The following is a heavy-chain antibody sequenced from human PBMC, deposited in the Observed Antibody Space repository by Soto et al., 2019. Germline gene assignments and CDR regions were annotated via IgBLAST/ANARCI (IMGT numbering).Heavy chain of an antibody. J-gene: IGHJ5*02. CDR2: IYVTGAV. Sequence: QVRLQESGPGLVKPSETLSLTCSVSGAALNRGNYYWSWIRQVPGKGLEWIGHIYVTGAVDYNPFLRDRSTISQDTAERQFSLNLMLVTAADTAVYYCARLRIATNNYKWFDPWGQGTLVTVSS. CDR3: ARLRIATNNYKWFDP. D-gene: IGHD2-21*01. V-gene: IGHV4-31*03. CDR1: GAALNRGNYY.